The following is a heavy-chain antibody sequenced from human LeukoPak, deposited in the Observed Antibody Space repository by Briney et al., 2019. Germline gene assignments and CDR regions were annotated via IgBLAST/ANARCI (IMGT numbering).Heavy chain of an antibody. CDR3: ARDRKYCSSTSCYWPYNWFDP. V-gene: IGHV1-69*01. D-gene: IGHD2-2*01. Sequence: SVKVSCKASGGTFSSYAISWVRQAPGQGRDWMGGIIPIFGTANYAQKFQGRVTITADESTSTAYMELSSLRSEDTAVYYCARDRKYCSSTSCYWPYNWFDPWGQGTLLTVST. CDR2: IIPIFGTA. CDR1: GGTFSSYA. J-gene: IGHJ5*02.